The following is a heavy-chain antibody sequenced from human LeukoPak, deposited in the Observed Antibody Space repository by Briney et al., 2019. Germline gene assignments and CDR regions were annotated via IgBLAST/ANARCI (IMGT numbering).Heavy chain of an antibody. CDR2: VSSSSDYI. J-gene: IGHJ3*02. CDR1: GFTFSAYD. Sequence: GGSLRLSCAASGFTFSAYDMNWVRQAPGKEPEWVSAVSSSSDYIYYADSVRGRFTISRDNAKNSLYLQMNSLRAEDTAVYYCARDIVGATGDAFDIWGQGTMVTVSS. D-gene: IGHD1-26*01. CDR3: ARDIVGATGDAFDI. V-gene: IGHV3-21*01.